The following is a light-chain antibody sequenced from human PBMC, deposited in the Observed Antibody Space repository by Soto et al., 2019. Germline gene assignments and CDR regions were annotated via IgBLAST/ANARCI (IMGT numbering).Light chain of an antibody. CDR2: DAS. CDR1: QSVSNY. V-gene: IGKV3-11*01. Sequence: DIVVTQSPATLSLSPGERVTLSCRASQSVSNYLAWYQQKPGQAPRGLMYDASKRATGIPARLSGRGSGTDFTLTISSLEPEDFAVYYCQQRSDWPLTFGGGTKVEIK. CDR3: QQRSDWPLT. J-gene: IGKJ4*01.